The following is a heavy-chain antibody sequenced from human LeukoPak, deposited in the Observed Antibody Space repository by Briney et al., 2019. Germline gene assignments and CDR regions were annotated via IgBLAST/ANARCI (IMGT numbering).Heavy chain of an antibody. J-gene: IGHJ4*02. Sequence: SVKLSCKASGGTFSSYAISWVRQAPGQGLEWMGGIIPIFGTANYAQKFQGRVTITPDESTSTAYMELSSLRSEDTAVYYCARDGYGFRTFDYWGQGTLVTVSS. CDR2: IIPIFGTA. CDR3: ARDGYGFRTFDY. V-gene: IGHV1-69*13. D-gene: IGHD5-18*01. CDR1: GGTFSSYA.